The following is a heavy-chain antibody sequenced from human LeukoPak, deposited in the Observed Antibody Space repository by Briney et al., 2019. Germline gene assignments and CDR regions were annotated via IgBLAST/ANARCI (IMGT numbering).Heavy chain of an antibody. V-gene: IGHV1-8*01. CDR3: ARGGSNYHGSGTYYNRYYYYYYMDV. Sequence: ASVKVSCKASGYTFTSYDINWVRQANGQGLEWMGWMNPNSGNTGYAQKFQGRVTMTRNTSISTVYMELSSLRSEDTAVYYCARGGSNYHGSGTYYNRYYYYYYMDVWGKGTTVTVSS. CDR2: MNPNSGNT. J-gene: IGHJ6*03. D-gene: IGHD3-10*01. CDR1: GYTFTSYD.